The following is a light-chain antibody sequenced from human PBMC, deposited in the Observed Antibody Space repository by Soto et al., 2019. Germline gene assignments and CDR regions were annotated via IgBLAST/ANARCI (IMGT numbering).Light chain of an antibody. CDR1: QSVSSN. V-gene: IGKV3D-15*01. CDR2: GAS. CDR3: QQFDKWPPLT. Sequence: EIVMTQSPATLSVSPGERKTISCRASQSVSSNLAWYQQKPGQAPRLLIYGASTRATGIPARFSGSGSGTEFTLTISSLQSEDFAVYYCQQFDKWPPLTFGGGTKVDIK. J-gene: IGKJ4*01.